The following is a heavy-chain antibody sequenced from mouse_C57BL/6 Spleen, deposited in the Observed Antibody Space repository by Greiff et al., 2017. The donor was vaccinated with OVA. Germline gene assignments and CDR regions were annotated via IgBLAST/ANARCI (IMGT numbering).Heavy chain of an antibody. V-gene: IGHV5-9-1*02. Sequence: EVQLLESGEGLVKPGGSLKLSCAASGFTFSSYAMSWVRQTPEKRLEWVAYISSGGDYIYYADTVKGRFTISRDNAWNTLYLQMSSLKSEDKAMYNCTRGNYDYDRGFDYWGQGTTLTVSS. CDR3: TRGNYDYDRGFDY. D-gene: IGHD2-4*01. J-gene: IGHJ2*01. CDR2: ISSGGDYI. CDR1: GFTFSSYA.